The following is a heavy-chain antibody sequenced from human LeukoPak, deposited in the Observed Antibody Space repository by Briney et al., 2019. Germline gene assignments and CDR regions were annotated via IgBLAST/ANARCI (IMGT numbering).Heavy chain of an antibody. D-gene: IGHD2-15*01. J-gene: IGHJ4*02. CDR3: ASVACSAVTCFGFLFFDY. CDR2: ISTSGSSA. CDR1: GVTFSGYS. Sequence: GGSLRLSCAGSGVTFSGYSMHWVRQAPGKGLEWVAYISTSGSSAYYTDSVQGRFTISRDNSKNSLYLQMNSLRAEDTAVYYCASVACSAVTCFGFLFFDYWGQGTLVTVSS. V-gene: IGHV3-48*04.